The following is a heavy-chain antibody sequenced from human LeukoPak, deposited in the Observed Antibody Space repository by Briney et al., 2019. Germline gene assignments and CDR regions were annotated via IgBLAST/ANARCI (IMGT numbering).Heavy chain of an antibody. V-gene: IGHV4-4*07. CDR3: ARVIAAAGRGDFDY. Sequence: SETLSLTCTVSGGSISSYYWSWIRQPAGKGLEWIGRIYTSGSTNYNPSLKSRVTMSVDTSKNQFSLKLSSVTAADTAVYYCARVIAAAGRGDFDYWGQGTLVTVSS. CDR1: GGSISSYY. D-gene: IGHD6-13*01. CDR2: IYTSGST. J-gene: IGHJ4*02.